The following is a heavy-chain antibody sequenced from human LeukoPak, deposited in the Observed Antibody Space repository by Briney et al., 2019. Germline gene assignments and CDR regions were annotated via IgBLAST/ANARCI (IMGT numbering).Heavy chain of an antibody. Sequence: ASVKVSCNTSGYTFTSYDIIWVRQATGQGLEWVGWMSPNSDYTGCAQKFQDRVTMTKDTSIGTAYMEMSSLRSDDTAVYYCALNGGGLNYWGQGTLVTVSS. V-gene: IGHV1-8*01. CDR3: ALNGGGLNY. CDR1: GYTFTSYD. D-gene: IGHD3-10*01. CDR2: MSPNSDYT. J-gene: IGHJ4*02.